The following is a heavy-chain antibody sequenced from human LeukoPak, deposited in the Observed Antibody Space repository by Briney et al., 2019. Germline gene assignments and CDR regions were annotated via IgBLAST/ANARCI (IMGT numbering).Heavy chain of an antibody. Sequence: GGSLRLSCAASGFTFSSYAMSWVRQAPGKGLEWVSAISGSGGSTYYADSVKGRFTISRDNSKNTLYLQMNSLRAEDTAVYYCASNPSGSYPSHYYYGMDVWGQGTTVTVSS. CDR2: ISGSGGST. J-gene: IGHJ6*02. D-gene: IGHD1-26*01. V-gene: IGHV3-23*01. CDR3: ASNPSGSYPSHYYYGMDV. CDR1: GFTFSSYA.